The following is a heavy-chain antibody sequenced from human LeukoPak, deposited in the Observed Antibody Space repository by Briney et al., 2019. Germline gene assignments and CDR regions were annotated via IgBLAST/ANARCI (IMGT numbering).Heavy chain of an antibody. D-gene: IGHD3-9*01. CDR1: GFTFSSYA. Sequence: PGGSLRLSCAASGFTFSSYAMSWVRQAPGKGLEWVSAISGSGGSTYYADSVKGRFTISRDNSKNTLYLQTNSLRAEDTAVYYCAKVAGHILTGYYYHWGQGTLVTVSS. CDR2: ISGSGGST. V-gene: IGHV3-23*01. J-gene: IGHJ5*02. CDR3: AKVAGHILTGYYYH.